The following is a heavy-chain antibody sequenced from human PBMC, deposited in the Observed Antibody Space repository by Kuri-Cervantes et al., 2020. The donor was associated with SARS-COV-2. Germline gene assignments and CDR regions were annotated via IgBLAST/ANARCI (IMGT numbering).Heavy chain of an antibody. D-gene: IGHD3-22*01. J-gene: IGHJ4*02. V-gene: IGHV1-2*02. CDR1: GYTLTGYY. CDR2: INPNSGGT. CDR3: ARAAEDSSGYYYGVYDY. Sequence: GGSLRLSCKASGYTLTGYYMHWVRQAPGQGLEWMGWINPNSGGTNYAQKFQGRVTMTRDTSISTAYMELSRLRSDDTAVYYCARAAEDSSGYYYGVYDYWGQGTLVTVSS.